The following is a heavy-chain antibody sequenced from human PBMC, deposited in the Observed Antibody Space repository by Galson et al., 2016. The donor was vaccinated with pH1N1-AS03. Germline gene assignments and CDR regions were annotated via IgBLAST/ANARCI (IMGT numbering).Heavy chain of an antibody. D-gene: IGHD6-19*01. V-gene: IGHV1-24*01. CDR1: GYTLTELS. J-gene: IGHJ6*02. CDR2: FDPEDGEA. Sequence: SVKVSCKVSGYTLTELSMHWVRLGPGKGLEWMGGFDPEDGEAIYAQKFQGRVTLTVDTSTDTAYMEVSRLKSEDTAVYYCATGLSVAGTPYEYYGVDVWGQGTTVIVSS. CDR3: ATGLSVAGTPYEYYGVDV.